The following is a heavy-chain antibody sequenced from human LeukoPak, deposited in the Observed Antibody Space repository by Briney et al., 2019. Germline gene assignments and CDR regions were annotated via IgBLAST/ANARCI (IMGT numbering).Heavy chain of an antibody. D-gene: IGHD3-16*01. CDR2: MNPNSGNT. J-gene: IGHJ4*02. V-gene: IGHV1-8*01. CDR1: GYTFINYD. Sequence: ASVKVSCKASGYTFINYDINWVRQATGQGLEWMGWMNPNSGNTGYAQKFQGRVTMTRNTSINTAYMELSSLRSGGTAVYYCARDEDYGYWGQGTLVTVSS. CDR3: ARDEDYGY.